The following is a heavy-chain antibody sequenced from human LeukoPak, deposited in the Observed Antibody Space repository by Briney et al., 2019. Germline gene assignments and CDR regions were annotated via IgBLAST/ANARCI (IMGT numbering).Heavy chain of an antibody. CDR2: IIPIFGIA. J-gene: IGHJ6*02. V-gene: IGHV1-69*04. Sequence: GASVKVSCKASGGTFSSYAISWVRQAPGQGLEWMGRIIPIFGIANYAQKFQGRVTITADKSTSTAYMELSSLRSEDTAVYYCARGLELRPYYYGMDVWAKGPRSPSP. D-gene: IGHD1-7*01. CDR3: ARGLELRPYYYGMDV. CDR1: GGTFSSYA.